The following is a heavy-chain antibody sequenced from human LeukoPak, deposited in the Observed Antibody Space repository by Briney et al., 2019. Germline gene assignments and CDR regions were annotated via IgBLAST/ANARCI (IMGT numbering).Heavy chain of an antibody. V-gene: IGHV3-43D*03. CDR3: AKGFVYDSPSGFDY. Sequence: GRSLRLSCAASGFTFDDYAMHWVRQAPGKGLEWVSLISWDGGSTYYADSVKGRFTISRDNSKNSLYLQMNSLRAEDTALYYCAKGFVYDSPSGFDYWGQGTLVTVSS. J-gene: IGHJ4*02. D-gene: IGHD3-3*01. CDR1: GFTFDDYA. CDR2: ISWDGGST.